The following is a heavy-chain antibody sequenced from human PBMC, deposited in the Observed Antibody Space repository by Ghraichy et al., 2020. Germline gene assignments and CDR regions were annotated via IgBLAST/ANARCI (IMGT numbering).Heavy chain of an antibody. CDR3: ARDWGYCSGGRCYSDAFDM. Sequence: RGSLRVSCAASGLTFSSYSMSWVRQAPGKGLEWVSSIDSSSSYIYYADSLKGRFTISRDNAKNSLYLQMNSLRAEDTGIYYCARDWGYCSGGRCYSDAFDMWGQGTMVTVSS. V-gene: IGHV3-21*01. CDR1: GLTFSSYS. D-gene: IGHD2-15*01. J-gene: IGHJ3*02. CDR2: IDSSSSYI.